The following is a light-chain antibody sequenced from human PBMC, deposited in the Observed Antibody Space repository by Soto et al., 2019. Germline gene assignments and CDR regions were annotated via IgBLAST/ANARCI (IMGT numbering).Light chain of an antibody. CDR3: QQYNNWPPIT. Sequence: EIMMTQSPATLSVSPGERATLSCRASQSVRNNLAWYQQKPGQAPSLLIYYASTRATGVPARFSGSGSGTEFTLTISRLQPEDSALYYCQQYNNWPPITFGQGTRLEIK. J-gene: IGKJ5*01. CDR1: QSVRNN. V-gene: IGKV3-15*01. CDR2: YAS.